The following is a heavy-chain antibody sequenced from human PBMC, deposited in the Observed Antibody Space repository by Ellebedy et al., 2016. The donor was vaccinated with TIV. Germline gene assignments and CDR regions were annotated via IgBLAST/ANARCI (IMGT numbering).Heavy chain of an antibody. Sequence: ASVKVSXKASGYTFTSYDINWVRQATGQGLEWMGWMNPNSGNTGYAQKFQDRVTMTRNTSISTAYMELSSLRSEDTAVYYCARSSTRRRNWFDPWGQGTLVTVSS. CDR3: ARSSTRRRNWFDP. CDR2: MNPNSGNT. D-gene: IGHD2-2*01. CDR1: GYTFTSYD. V-gene: IGHV1-8*01. J-gene: IGHJ5*02.